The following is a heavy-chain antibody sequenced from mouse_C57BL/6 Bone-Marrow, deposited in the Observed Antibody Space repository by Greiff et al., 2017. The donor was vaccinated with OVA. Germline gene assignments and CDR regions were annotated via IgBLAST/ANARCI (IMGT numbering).Heavy chain of an antibody. Sequence: DVKLVESGGDLVKPGGSLKLSCAASGFTFSSYGMSWVRQTPDKRLEWVATISSGGSYTYYPDSVKGRFTISRDNAKNTLYLQMSSLKSEDTAMYYCARRDYYGPFAYGGQGTLVTVSA. CDR3: ARRDYYGPFAY. J-gene: IGHJ3*01. V-gene: IGHV5-6*02. CDR2: ISSGGSYT. CDR1: GFTFSSYG. D-gene: IGHD1-1*01.